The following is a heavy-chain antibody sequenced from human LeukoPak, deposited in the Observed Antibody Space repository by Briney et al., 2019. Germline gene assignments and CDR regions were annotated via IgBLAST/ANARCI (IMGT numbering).Heavy chain of an antibody. Sequence: PGGSLRLSCAASGFTVSNYAMTWVRQAPGKGLEWVSTSGESINFADSVRGRFTISRDNSKNTLYLQMNSLRDEDTAVYKCAKDRDGSTWYLLNYMDGWGKGTTVTVSS. J-gene: IGHJ6*03. V-gene: IGHV3-23*01. CDR2: SGESI. D-gene: IGHD6-13*01. CDR1: GFTVSNYA. CDR3: AKDRDGSTWYLLNYMDG.